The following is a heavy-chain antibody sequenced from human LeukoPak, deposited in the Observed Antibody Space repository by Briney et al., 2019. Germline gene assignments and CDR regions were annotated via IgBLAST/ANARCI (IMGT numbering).Heavy chain of an antibody. D-gene: IGHD2-2*02. CDR1: GSTFSNYA. V-gene: IGHV3-23*01. Sequence: PGGSLRLSCAASGSTFSNYAMSWVRQAPGKGLEWVSAISSNGGTTYYADSVKGRFTISRDNSKNTLYLQMNSLRAEDAALYYCVKDLFCSSTSCYMFDYWGQGTQVTVSS. CDR3: VKDLFCSSTSCYMFDY. J-gene: IGHJ4*02. CDR2: ISSNGGTT.